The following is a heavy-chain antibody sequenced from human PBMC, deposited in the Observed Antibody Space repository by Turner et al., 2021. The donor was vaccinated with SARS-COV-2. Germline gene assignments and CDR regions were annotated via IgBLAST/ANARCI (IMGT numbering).Heavy chain of an antibody. CDR3: ARHQGATRGYDHGMNV. V-gene: IGHV4-59*08. Sequence: QVQLPESGPALMRPSETLSLTCTVSGGSISSKSWRRCLQSPGRALEWIGYFYKIGSIDYNPTLRSRVNKSVDTTKNQLSRNLSSMTAADTDVYYCARHQGATRGYDHGMNVWGQGTAVIVSS. D-gene: IGHD1-1*01. J-gene: IGHJ6*02. CDR2: FYKIGSI. CDR1: GGSISSKS.